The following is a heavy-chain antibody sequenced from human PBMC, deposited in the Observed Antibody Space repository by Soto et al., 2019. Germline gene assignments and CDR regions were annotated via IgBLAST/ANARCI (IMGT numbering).Heavy chain of an antibody. V-gene: IGHV4-59*08. CDR2: IYYSGTT. J-gene: IGHJ4*02. CDR1: GDSISNYY. Sequence: QVQLQESGPGLVKPSETLSLTCTVSGDSISNYYWTWIRQPPGKGLEWIGYIYYSGTTNYNPSLKSRVTISVDTSTNQFSLKLSSVTAADTAVYYCARQLITWGQGTLVTVSS. CDR3: ARQLIT.